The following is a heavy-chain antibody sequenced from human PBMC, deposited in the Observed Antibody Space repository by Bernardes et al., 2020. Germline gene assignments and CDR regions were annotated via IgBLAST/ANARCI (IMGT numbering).Heavy chain of an antibody. D-gene: IGHD2-2*01. V-gene: IGHV4-59*01. CDR3: ARGGVVPAAHFDS. Sequence: SETLSLTCTVSGVSFISYYLSWLRQPPGKGLEWIGYIYSSGGTNYKSSLKSRLTISVDTSKNQFSLKLNSVTAADAAVYYCARGGVVPAAHFDSWGQGTLVTGSS. J-gene: IGHJ4*02. CDR1: GVSFISYY. CDR2: IYSSGGT.